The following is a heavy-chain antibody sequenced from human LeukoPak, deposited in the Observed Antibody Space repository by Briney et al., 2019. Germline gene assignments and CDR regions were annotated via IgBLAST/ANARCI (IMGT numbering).Heavy chain of an antibody. D-gene: IGHD3-3*01. CDR3: ARGPLRFLEWLPNLGGEYFQH. CDR1: GRSFSGYY. V-gene: IGHV4-34*01. J-gene: IGHJ1*01. Sequence: PSETLSLTCAVYGRSFSGYYWSWIRQTPGKGLEWIGEINHSGSTNYNPSLKSRVTISVDTSKNQFSLKLSSVTAADTAVYYCARGPLRFLEWLPNLGGEYFQHWGQGTLVTVSS. CDR2: INHSGST.